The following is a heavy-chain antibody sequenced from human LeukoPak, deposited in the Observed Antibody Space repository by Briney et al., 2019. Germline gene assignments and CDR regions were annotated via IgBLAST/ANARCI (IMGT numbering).Heavy chain of an antibody. Sequence: SETLSLTCTVSGGSISSYYWSWIRQPPVKGLEWIGYIYYSGSTNYNPSLKSRVTISVDTSKNQFSLKLSSVTAADTAVYYCARVVRSGSLYFDLWGRGTLVTVSS. CDR2: IYYSGST. CDR3: ARVVRSGSLYFDL. V-gene: IGHV4-59*01. D-gene: IGHD3-3*01. CDR1: GGSISSYY. J-gene: IGHJ2*01.